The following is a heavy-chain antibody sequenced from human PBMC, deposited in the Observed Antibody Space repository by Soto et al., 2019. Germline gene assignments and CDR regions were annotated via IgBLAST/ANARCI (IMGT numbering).Heavy chain of an antibody. CDR2: IYYSGST. CDR3: ARERSAAAGANWFDP. Sequence: PSETLSLTCTVSGGSISSGGYYWSWIRQHPGKGLEWIGYIYYSGSTYYNPSLKSRVTISVDTSKNQFSLKLSSVTAADTAVYYCARERSAAAGANWFDPWGQGTLVTVSS. J-gene: IGHJ5*02. D-gene: IGHD6-13*01. CDR1: GGSISSGGYY. V-gene: IGHV4-31*03.